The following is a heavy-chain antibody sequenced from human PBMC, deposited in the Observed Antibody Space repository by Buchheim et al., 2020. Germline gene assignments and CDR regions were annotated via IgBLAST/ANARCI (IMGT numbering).Heavy chain of an antibody. CDR3: AKRNWNDDYYYGMDV. Sequence: QVQLVESGGGVVQPGRSLRLSCAASGFTFSSYGMHWVRQAPGKGLEWVAVISYDGSNKYYADSVKGRFTISRDNSKNTLYLQMNSLRAEDTAVYYCAKRNWNDDYYYGMDVWGQGTT. V-gene: IGHV3-30*18. CDR1: GFTFSSYG. D-gene: IGHD1-1*01. J-gene: IGHJ6*02. CDR2: ISYDGSNK.